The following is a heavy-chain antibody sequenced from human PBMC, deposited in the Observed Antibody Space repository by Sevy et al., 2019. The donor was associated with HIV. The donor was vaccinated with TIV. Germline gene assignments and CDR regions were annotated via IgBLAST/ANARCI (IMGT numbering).Heavy chain of an antibody. D-gene: IGHD6-13*01. CDR2: IYPGDSDA. CDR3: ARRRNIAAADYYFDC. J-gene: IGHJ4*02. V-gene: IGHV5-51*01. Sequence: GESLKISCKTSGYSFISYWIGWVRQMPGKGLEWMGIIYPGDSDARCSPSFQGQVTISADKSISTAYLQWSSLRASDTAMYYCARRRNIAAADYYFDCWGQRTLVTVSS. CDR1: GYSFISYW.